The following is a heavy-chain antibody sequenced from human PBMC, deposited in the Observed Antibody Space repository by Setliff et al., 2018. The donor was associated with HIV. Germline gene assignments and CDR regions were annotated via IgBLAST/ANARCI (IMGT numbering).Heavy chain of an antibody. J-gene: IGHJ4*02. Sequence: SETLSLTCAVYGGSFSGYYWSWIRQPPGKGLEWIGEINHSGSTNYNPSLKSRVTISVDTSKNQFSLKLSSVTAADTAVYYCAIPSYDILTGYHGYFDYWGQGTLGTVS. V-gene: IGHV4-34*01. CDR2: INHSGST. CDR1: GGSFSGYY. CDR3: AIPSYDILTGYHGYFDY. D-gene: IGHD3-9*01.